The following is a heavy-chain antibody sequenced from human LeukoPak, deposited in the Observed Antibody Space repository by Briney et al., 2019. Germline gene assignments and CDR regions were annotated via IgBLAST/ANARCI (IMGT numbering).Heavy chain of an antibody. D-gene: IGHD5-18*01. J-gene: IGHJ4*02. V-gene: IGHV4-4*07. Sequence: SETLSLTCSVSDGSINTYFWSWIRQPAGKGLEWIGRIDSSGSTNFNPSLKSRVTISEDKSKNQFSLKLSSVTAADTAVYYCARSSGGYSCGTGTFDYWGQGTLVTVSS. CDR3: ARSSGGYSCGTGTFDY. CDR2: IDSSGST. CDR1: DGSINTYF.